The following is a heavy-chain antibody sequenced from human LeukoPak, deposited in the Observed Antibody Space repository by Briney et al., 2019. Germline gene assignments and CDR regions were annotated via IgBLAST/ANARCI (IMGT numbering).Heavy chain of an antibody. V-gene: IGHV4-59*08. Sequence: PETLSLTCTVSGGSISSYYWSWIWHPPRKGLERIGYIYYSGSTNYNPSLKSRVTISVDTSKNQFSLKLSSVTAADTAVYYCARLGRRGYSGYDWSYFDYWGQGTLVTVSS. CDR1: GGSISSYY. CDR2: IYYSGST. CDR3: ARLGRRGYSGYDWSYFDY. J-gene: IGHJ4*02. D-gene: IGHD5-12*01.